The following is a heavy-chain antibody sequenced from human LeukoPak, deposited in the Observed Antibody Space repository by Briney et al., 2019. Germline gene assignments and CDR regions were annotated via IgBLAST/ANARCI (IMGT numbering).Heavy chain of an antibody. V-gene: IGHV3-33*06. J-gene: IGHJ4*02. D-gene: IGHD3-22*01. CDR2: IWYDGSNK. CDR1: GFTFSSYG. Sequence: GRSLRLSCAASGFTFSSYGMHWVRQAPGRGLEWVAVIWYDGSNKYYADSVKGRFTISRDNSKNTLYLQMNSLRAEDTAVYYCAKDYYVSSGYSPFDYWGQGTLVTVSS. CDR3: AKDYYVSSGYSPFDY.